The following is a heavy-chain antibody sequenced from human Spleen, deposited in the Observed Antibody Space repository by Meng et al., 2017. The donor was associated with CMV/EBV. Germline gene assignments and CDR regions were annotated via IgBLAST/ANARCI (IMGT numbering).Heavy chain of an antibody. Sequence: GGSLRLSCAASGFPFSTYTMIWVRQAPGKGLEWVSSISSVSSYKYYADSVKGRFTISRDNAKNSLYLQMNSPRAEDTAVYYCARDYGGQQRWSHGMDVWGQGTTVTVSS. V-gene: IGHV3-21*01. J-gene: IGHJ6*02. CDR3: ARDYGGQQRWSHGMDV. CDR2: ISSVSSYK. CDR1: GFPFSTYT. D-gene: IGHD4-23*01.